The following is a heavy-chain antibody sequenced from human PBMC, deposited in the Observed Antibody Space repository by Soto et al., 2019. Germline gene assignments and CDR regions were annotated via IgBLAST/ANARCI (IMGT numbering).Heavy chain of an antibody. J-gene: IGHJ4*02. CDR2: TSPSDGST. V-gene: IGHV3-23*01. CDR3: AKKNVVVFGDYGFM. CDR1: GFTFSDYA. Sequence: GGSLRLSCAASGFTFSDYAMSWVRQAPGKGLEWVSTTSPSDGSTYYADSVKGRFTISRDNSKETLYLQMNSLRAEDAAVYYCAKKNVVVFGDYGFMWGQGTLVTVSS. D-gene: IGHD2-15*01.